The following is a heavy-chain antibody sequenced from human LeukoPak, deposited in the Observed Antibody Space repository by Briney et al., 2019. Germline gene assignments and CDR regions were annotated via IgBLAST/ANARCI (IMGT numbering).Heavy chain of an antibody. V-gene: IGHV4-34*01. Sequence: PSETLSLTCTIYGGPFNGYYWSWIRQPPGKGLEWIGEINHSGTTNYNLSLESRVTISVDTSKNQFSLKLSSMTAADTAVYYCARGGSYPTSNDYWGQGTLVTVSS. D-gene: IGHD1-26*01. CDR3: ARGGSYPTSNDY. CDR2: INHSGTT. J-gene: IGHJ4*02. CDR1: GGPFNGYY.